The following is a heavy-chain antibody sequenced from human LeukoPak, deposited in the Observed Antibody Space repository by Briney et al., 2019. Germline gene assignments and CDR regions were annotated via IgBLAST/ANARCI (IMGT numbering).Heavy chain of an antibody. Sequence: ASVKVSCKASGYTFTSYGISWVRQVPGQGLEWMGWTSAYNGNTNYAQKLQGRVTMTTDTSTSTAYMELRSLRSDDTAVYYCTSNMVAANYYYGMDVWGQGTTVTVSS. J-gene: IGHJ6*02. CDR3: TSNMVAANYYYGMDV. CDR2: TSAYNGNT. D-gene: IGHD5-12*01. CDR1: GYTFTSYG. V-gene: IGHV1-18*01.